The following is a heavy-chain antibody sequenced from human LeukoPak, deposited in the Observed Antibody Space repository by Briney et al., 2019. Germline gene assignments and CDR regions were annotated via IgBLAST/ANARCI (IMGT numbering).Heavy chain of an antibody. V-gene: IGHV3-74*01. CDR1: GFTFGKYW. CDR2: INTDGTVT. D-gene: IGHD6-19*01. CDR3: ATKEWLAPPPDS. Sequence: GGPLRLFCAASGFTFGKYWKLCVRQSPGKRLEGVSRINTDGTVTTYADSVKGRFTVSRDNAENTMFLQMNSVRDEDTAVYYCATKEWLAPPPDSWGQGTPVTVSS. J-gene: IGHJ4*02.